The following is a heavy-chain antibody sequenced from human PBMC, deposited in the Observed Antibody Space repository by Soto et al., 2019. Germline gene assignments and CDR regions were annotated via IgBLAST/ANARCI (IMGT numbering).Heavy chain of an antibody. CDR1: GGSFSGYY. CDR2: INHSGST. Sequence: SETLSLTCAVYGGSFSGYYWSWIRQPPGKGLEWIGEINHSGSTNYNPSLKSRVTISVDTSKNQFSLKLSSVTAADTAVYYCATEARIVVVPAAMTGGGIFDYWGQGTLVTVSS. J-gene: IGHJ4*02. D-gene: IGHD2-2*01. V-gene: IGHV4-34*01. CDR3: ATEARIVVVPAAMTGGGIFDY.